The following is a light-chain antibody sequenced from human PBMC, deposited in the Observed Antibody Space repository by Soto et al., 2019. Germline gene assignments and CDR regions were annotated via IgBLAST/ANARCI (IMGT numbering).Light chain of an antibody. V-gene: IGLV2-14*01. Sequence: QSALTQPASVSGSPGQSITISCSGTSSDIGSYNYVSWYQQHPGKAPKVIISEVSNRPSGVSDRFSGSKSDNTASLTISGLQDEDEADYYCSSYTTNRIPVFGGGTKVTVL. CDR1: SSDIGSYNY. J-gene: IGLJ2*01. CDR2: EVS. CDR3: SSYTTNRIPV.